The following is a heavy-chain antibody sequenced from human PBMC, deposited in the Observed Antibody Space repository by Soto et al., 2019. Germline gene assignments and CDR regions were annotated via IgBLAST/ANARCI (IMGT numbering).Heavy chain of an antibody. J-gene: IGHJ6*02. Sequence: QVQLQQWGAGLLKPSETLSLTCAIYGGSFSDYSWSWIRQPPGKGLEWIGEINHSGSTNYNPSLKSRVTISVDTSKTQFSLKLSSVTAADTAVYYCAKGPIVVAPSGIAYYYGMDVWGRGATVTVSS. CDR3: AKGPIVVAPSGIAYYYGMDV. D-gene: IGHD2-2*01. V-gene: IGHV4-34*01. CDR1: GGSFSDYS. CDR2: INHSGST.